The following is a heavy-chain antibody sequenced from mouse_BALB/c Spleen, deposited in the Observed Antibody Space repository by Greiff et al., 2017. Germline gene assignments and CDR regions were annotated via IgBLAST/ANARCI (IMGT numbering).Heavy chain of an antibody. V-gene: IGHV14-3*02. D-gene: IGHD1-1*01. Sequence: VQLQQSGAELVKPGASVKLSCTASGFNIKDTYMHWVKQRPEQGLEWIGRIDPANGNTKYDPKFQGKATITADTSSNTAYLQLSSLTSEDTAVYYCARSLYYGSSYFDYWGQGTTLTVSS. CDR3: ARSLYYGSSYFDY. J-gene: IGHJ2*01. CDR1: GFNIKDTY. CDR2: IDPANGNT.